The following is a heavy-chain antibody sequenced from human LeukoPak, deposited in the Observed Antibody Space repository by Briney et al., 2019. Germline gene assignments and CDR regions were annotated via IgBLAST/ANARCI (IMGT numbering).Heavy chain of an antibody. V-gene: IGHV3-53*01. Sequence: PGGSLRLSCAASGFTVSSNYMSWVRQAPGKGLEWVSVIYSGGSTYYADSVKGRFTISRDNSKNTLYLQLSSLRGEDTAVYYCASQTTVKYYSDYWGQGTLVTVSS. CDR1: GFTVSSNY. CDR3: ASQTTVKYYSDY. CDR2: IYSGGST. D-gene: IGHD4-17*01. J-gene: IGHJ4*02.